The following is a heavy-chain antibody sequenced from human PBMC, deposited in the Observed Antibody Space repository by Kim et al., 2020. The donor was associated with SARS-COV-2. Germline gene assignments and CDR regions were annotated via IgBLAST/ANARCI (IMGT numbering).Heavy chain of an antibody. V-gene: IGHV4-59*01. CDR1: GGSISSYY. CDR2: IYYSGST. CDR3: ARGRYSYGVNYFDY. J-gene: IGHJ4*02. D-gene: IGHD5-18*01. Sequence: SETLSLTCTVSGGSISSYYWSWIRQPPGKGLEWIGYIYYSGSTNYNPSLKSRVTISVDTSKNQFSLKLSSVTAADTAVYYCARGRYSYGVNYFDYWGQGTLVTVSS.